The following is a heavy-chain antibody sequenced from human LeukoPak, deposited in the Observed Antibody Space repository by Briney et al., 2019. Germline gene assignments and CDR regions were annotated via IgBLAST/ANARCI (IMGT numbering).Heavy chain of an antibody. D-gene: IGHD6-19*01. V-gene: IGHV3-23*01. Sequence: GGSLRLSCTASGFSFSSHSMTWVRQAPGKGLDWVSTISPRSDFTFYADSVKGRFTVSRDNSRNTLYLHMSTLRAEDTAVYYCSAQPESLAGAMYSWGQGALVTVSS. CDR2: ISPRSDFT. CDR1: GFSFSSHS. J-gene: IGHJ4*02. CDR3: SAQPESLAGAMYS.